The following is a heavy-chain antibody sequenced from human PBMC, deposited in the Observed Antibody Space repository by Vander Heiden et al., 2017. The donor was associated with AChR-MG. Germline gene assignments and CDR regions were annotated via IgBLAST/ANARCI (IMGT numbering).Heavy chain of an antibody. CDR2: SNRNGSGT. CDR1: GYTFTGHY. V-gene: IGHV1-2*04. D-gene: IGHD3-22*01. J-gene: IGHJ2*01. Sequence: QVQLVQSGAEGNKPGASVTASAKASGYTFTGHYMHWVGQAPGQGLEWMRWSNRNGSGTNYAQKFQGWGTMTRNTSISTAYMELSRLRSDDTAVYYCAGAPIANYYDSSGYYRGGYFDLWGRGTLVTVSS. CDR3: AGAPIANYYDSSGYYRGGYFDL.